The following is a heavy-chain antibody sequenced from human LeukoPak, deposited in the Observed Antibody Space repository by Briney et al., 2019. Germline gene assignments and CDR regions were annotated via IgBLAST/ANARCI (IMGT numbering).Heavy chain of an antibody. J-gene: IGHJ5*02. Sequence: GGSLRLSCAASGFIFSSYWMTWVRQAPGKGLEWVANTNQDGTEKTYVDSVKGRFTISRDNAKTSLYLQMNSLRAEDTAVYYCARDSSYYDILTGYEPPNWFDPWGQGTLVTVSS. CDR3: ARDSSYYDILTGYEPPNWFDP. V-gene: IGHV3-7*03. CDR2: TNQDGTEK. CDR1: GFIFSSYW. D-gene: IGHD3-9*01.